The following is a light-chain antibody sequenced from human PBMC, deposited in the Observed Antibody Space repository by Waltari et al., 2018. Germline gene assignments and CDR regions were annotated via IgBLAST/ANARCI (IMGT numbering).Light chain of an antibody. Sequence: DVQLTHSPSTLSASVGDRVTITCRASESVKNNLAWYKHQPGKAPKVLVHKASRLESGVPSRFSCSGYGTEFTLTISSLEPDYFATYYCHQYNTLPLTFGGGTKVEIK. CDR2: KAS. V-gene: IGKV1-5*03. J-gene: IGKJ4*01. CDR3: HQYNTLPLT. CDR1: ESVKNN.